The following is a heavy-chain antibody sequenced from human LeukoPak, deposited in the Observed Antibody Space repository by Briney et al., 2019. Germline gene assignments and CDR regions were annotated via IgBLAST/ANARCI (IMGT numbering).Heavy chain of an antibody. J-gene: IGHJ5*02. CDR2: INPNSGGT. D-gene: IGHD3-10*01. V-gene: IGHV1-2*02. Sequence: VASVKVSCKASGYTFTGYYMHWVRQAPGQGLEWMGWINPNSGGTNYAQKFQGRVTMTRDTSISTAYMELSRLRSDDTAVYYCARERVRGVSWFDPWGQGTLVTVSS. CDR1: GYTFTGYY. CDR3: ARERVRGVSWFDP.